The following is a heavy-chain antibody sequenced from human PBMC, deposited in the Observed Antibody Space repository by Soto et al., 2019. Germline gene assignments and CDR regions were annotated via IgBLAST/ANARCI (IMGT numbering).Heavy chain of an antibody. CDR1: AFSFSIHG. D-gene: IGHD3-3*01. V-gene: IGHV3-30-3*01. CDR2: ISDDGSNK. Sequence: GGSLRLSCAASAFSFSIHGMHWVRQAPGKGLEWVAVISDDGSNKYYADSVKGRFTISRDNSKNTLYLQMNSLRVEDTAVYYCARDNLDFWSGYYLPNFDYWSQGTLVTVSS. J-gene: IGHJ4*02. CDR3: ARDNLDFWSGYYLPNFDY.